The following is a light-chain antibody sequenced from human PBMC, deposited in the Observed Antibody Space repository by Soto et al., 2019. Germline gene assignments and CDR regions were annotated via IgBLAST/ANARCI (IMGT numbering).Light chain of an antibody. CDR1: QSFSSSY. V-gene: IGKV3-20*01. J-gene: IGKJ4*01. CDR3: QQVNVYTST. CDR2: GTS. Sequence: IVLTQSPGTLSLSPGERATLSCRASQSFSSSYLAWYQQRPGQPPRXLIYGTSKRETGIPGRFSGSGVDKECTLTINSLQPEDFATYYCQQVNVYTSTFGGGTKVDIK.